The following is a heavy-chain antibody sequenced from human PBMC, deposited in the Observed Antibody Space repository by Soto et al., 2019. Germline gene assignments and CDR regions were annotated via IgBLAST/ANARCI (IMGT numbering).Heavy chain of an antibody. CDR3: ARAVSYYDSSGYYYWLLDY. V-gene: IGHV4-59*01. CDR1: GGSISSYY. CDR2: IYYSGST. Sequence: SETLSLTCTVSGGSISSYYWSWIRQPPGKGLEWIGYIYYSGSTNYNPSLKSRVTISVDTSKNQFSLKLSSVTAADTAVYYCARAVSYYDSSGYYYWLLDYWGQGTLVTVSS. D-gene: IGHD3-22*01. J-gene: IGHJ4*02.